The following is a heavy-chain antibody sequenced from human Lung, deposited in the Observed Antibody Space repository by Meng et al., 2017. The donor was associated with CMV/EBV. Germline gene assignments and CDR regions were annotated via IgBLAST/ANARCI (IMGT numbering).Heavy chain of an antibody. CDR3: ARDLRPSGGGMDG. CDR2: IYTGGIT. V-gene: IGHV3-53*01. CDR1: GFSVNSNF. J-gene: IGHJ6*02. D-gene: IGHD2-8*02. Sequence: LTXAASGFSVNSNFMNWVRQAPGKGLEWVSVIYTGGITYYADSVKGRFTISRDNSKNTVHLQMNNLRPGDTAVYYCARDLRPSGGGMDGWGQGATVASSS.